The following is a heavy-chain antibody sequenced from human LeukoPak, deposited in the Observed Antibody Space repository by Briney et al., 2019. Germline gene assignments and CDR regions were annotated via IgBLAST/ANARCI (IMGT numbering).Heavy chain of an antibody. CDR1: GFTFSSFE. CDR3: ARDGRPVDAIPAYDP. Sequence: GGSLRLSCAASGFTFSSFEMNWVRLTPGKGLEWLSYINGDGNTIYYADSVRGRFTISRDNAKNSLFLQMNGLRAEDTAVYYCARDGRPVDAIPAYDPWGQGTVVTVSS. D-gene: IGHD2-8*01. V-gene: IGHV3-48*03. J-gene: IGHJ5*02. CDR2: INGDGNTI.